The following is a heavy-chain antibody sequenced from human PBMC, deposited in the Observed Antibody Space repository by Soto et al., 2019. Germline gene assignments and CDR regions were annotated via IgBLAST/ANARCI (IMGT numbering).Heavy chain of an antibody. D-gene: IGHD3-16*01. CDR1: GGSVGSTSYY. CDR2: IYYSGST. J-gene: IGHJ4*02. V-gene: IGHV4-39*01. CDR3: ARLLGSGPFDY. Sequence: SETLSLTCTVSGGSVGSTSYYWGWIRQPPGKGLEWIASIYYSGSTYYNPSLKSRVTISVDTSKNQFSLNLSSVTAADTAVYYCARLLGSGPFDYWRLGTLVTVSS.